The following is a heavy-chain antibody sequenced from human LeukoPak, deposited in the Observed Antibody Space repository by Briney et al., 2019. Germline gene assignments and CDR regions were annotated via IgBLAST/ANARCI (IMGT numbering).Heavy chain of an antibody. V-gene: IGHV3-30-3*01. D-gene: IGHD3-16*01. Sequence: GGSLRLSCAASGFTFSSYAMHWVRQAPGKGLEWVAVISYDGSNKYYADSVKGRFTISRDNSKNTLYLQMNSLRAEDTAVYYCAREGGDYDKGNFDYWGQGTLVTVSS. CDR1: GFTFSSYA. J-gene: IGHJ4*02. CDR3: AREGGDYDKGNFDY. CDR2: ISYDGSNK.